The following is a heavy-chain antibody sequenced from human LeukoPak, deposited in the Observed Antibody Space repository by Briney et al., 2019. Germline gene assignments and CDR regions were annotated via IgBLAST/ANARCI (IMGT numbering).Heavy chain of an antibody. CDR2: SRNRDNSYTT. J-gene: IGHJ4*02. CDR3: ARLRPTSGWDFDY. V-gene: IGHV3-72*01. Sequence: GGSLRLSCAASGFTVSDYYMDWVRQAPGKGLEWVGRSRNRDNSYTTQYAASVKGRFTISRDDSQISLSLQMNSLRTEDTAVYYCARLRPTSGWDFDYWGQGALVTVSS. D-gene: IGHD6-19*01. CDR1: GFTVSDYY.